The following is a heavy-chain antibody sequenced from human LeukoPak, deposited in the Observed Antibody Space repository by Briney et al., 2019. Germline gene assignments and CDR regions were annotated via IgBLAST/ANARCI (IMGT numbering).Heavy chain of an antibody. CDR2: INPNTGGT. Sequence: ASVKVSCKASGYIFTDYYIHWIRQAPGQGLEWVGWINPNTGGTNYAQKFQGRVTVTGESSISTAYMELNRLTSDDTAVYYCTRAQQHYLYWGQGTLVTVSS. CDR3: TRAQQHYLY. D-gene: IGHD1-26*01. CDR1: GYIFTDYY. J-gene: IGHJ4*02. V-gene: IGHV1-2*02.